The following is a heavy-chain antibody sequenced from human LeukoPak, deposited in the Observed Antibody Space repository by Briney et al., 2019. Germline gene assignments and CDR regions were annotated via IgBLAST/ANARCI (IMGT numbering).Heavy chain of an antibody. CDR1: GFTFSSYA. J-gene: IGHJ4*02. CDR3: ARETPYGDSYYFDY. Sequence: PGRSLRLSCAASGFTFSSYAMHWVRQAPGKGLEWVAVISYDGSNKYYADSVKGRFTISRDNSKNTLYLQMNSLRAEDTAVYYCARETPYGDSYYFDYWGQGTLVTVSS. V-gene: IGHV3-30-3*01. D-gene: IGHD4-17*01. CDR2: ISYDGSNK.